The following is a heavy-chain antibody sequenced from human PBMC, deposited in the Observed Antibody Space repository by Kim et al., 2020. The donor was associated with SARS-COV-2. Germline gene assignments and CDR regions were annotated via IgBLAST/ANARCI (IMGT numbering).Heavy chain of an antibody. Sequence: SETLSLTCSVSGGSVSSGSHYWSWIRQPPGKGLEWIGYIYYNGNTIYNPSLKSRITISVDTSKNKFSLKLRSVTAADTAVYFCARTXTXXXXXFWGQGXLXXVSS. CDR2: IYYNGNT. V-gene: IGHV4-61*01. CDR3: ARTXTXXXXXF. CDR1: GGSVSSGSHY. J-gene: IGHJ4*02.